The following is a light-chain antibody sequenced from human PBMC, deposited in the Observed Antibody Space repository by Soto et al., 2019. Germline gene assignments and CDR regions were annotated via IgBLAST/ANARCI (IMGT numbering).Light chain of an antibody. Sequence: EILLTQSPGTLSLSPGDRATLSCRASQNLGSTFLAWYQQKSGQSPRLLIYGASDRATDIPDRFSGSGSGADFTLTISRLELEDFAVYFCHQYGTLPLSFGGGTKVEIK. CDR2: GAS. CDR1: QNLGSTF. V-gene: IGKV3-20*01. J-gene: IGKJ4*01. CDR3: HQYGTLPLS.